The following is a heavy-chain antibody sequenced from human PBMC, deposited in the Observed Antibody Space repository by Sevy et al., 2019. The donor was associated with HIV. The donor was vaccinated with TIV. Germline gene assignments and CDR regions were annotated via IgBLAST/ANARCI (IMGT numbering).Heavy chain of an antibody. CDR3: ARGLLRYFDWLSALDY. J-gene: IGHJ4*02. CDR2: ISSSSSYI. V-gene: IGHV3-21*01. CDR1: GFTFSSYS. Sequence: GGSQRLSCAASGFTFSSYSMNWVRQAPGKGLEWVSSISSSSSYIYYADSVKGRFTISRDNAKNSLYLQMNSLRAEDTAVYYCARGLLRYFDWLSALDYWGQGTLVTVSS. D-gene: IGHD3-9*01.